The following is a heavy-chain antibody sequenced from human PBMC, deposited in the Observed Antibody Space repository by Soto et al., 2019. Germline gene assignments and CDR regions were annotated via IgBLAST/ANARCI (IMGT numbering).Heavy chain of an antibody. J-gene: IGHJ6*02. D-gene: IGHD5-12*01. CDR3: ARDYYNLNSDYGFSMDV. Sequence: QVQLVESGGGVVQPGRSLRLSCAASGFTFSSYAMHWVRQAPGKGLEWVAVISYDGSNKYYADSVKGRFTISRDNSKNKLYMQMNSLKAEDTAVYYCARDYYNLNSDYGFSMDVWGQGTTVTVSS. CDR1: GFTFSSYA. CDR2: ISYDGSNK. V-gene: IGHV3-30-3*01.